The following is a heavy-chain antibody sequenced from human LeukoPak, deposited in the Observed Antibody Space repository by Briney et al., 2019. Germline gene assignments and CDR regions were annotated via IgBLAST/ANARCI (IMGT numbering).Heavy chain of an antibody. V-gene: IGHV4-31*03. CDR2: IYYSGST. J-gene: IGHJ6*03. CDR3: ASIHSAGTYYMDV. D-gene: IGHD6-19*01. Sequence: PSETLSLTCTVSGGSISSGGYYWSWIRQHPGKGLEWIGYIYYSGSTYYNPSLKSRVTISVDTSKNQFSLKLSSVTAADTAVYYCASIHSAGTYYMDVWGKGTTVTVSS. CDR1: GGSISSGGYY.